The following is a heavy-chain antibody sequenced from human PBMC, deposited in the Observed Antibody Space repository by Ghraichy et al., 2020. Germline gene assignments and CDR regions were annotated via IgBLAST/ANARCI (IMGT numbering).Heavy chain of an antibody. D-gene: IGHD3-16*01. CDR1: GDDVSRDTAT. J-gene: IGHJ4*02. CDR3: ARAGGGYYDY. Sequence: SQTLSLTCAISGDDVSRDTATWNWLRHSPSRGLEWLGKTYYRSQWHFEYATSVEGRISVSPDTSKNQFGMQLKSVTPEDTATYYCARAGGGYYDYWSLGSLVTLTS. CDR2: TYYRSQWHF. V-gene: IGHV6-1*01.